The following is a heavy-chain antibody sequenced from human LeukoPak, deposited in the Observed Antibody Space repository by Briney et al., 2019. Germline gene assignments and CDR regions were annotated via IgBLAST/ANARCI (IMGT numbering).Heavy chain of an antibody. D-gene: IGHD5-18*01. CDR2: INANSGGT. CDR1: GYTFTGYY. V-gene: IGHV1-2*02. J-gene: IGHJ2*01. Sequence: ASVKVSCKASGYTFTGYYMHWVRQAPGQGLEWMGWINANSGGTNYAQKFQGRVTMTRDTSISTAYMELRSLRSDDTAVYYCARPRDTAIDWYFDLWGRGTLVTVSS. CDR3: ARPRDTAIDWYFDL.